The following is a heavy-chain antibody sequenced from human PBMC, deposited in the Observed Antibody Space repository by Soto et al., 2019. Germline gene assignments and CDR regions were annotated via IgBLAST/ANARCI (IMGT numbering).Heavy chain of an antibody. CDR1: GGTFSSYA. CDR2: IIPIFGTA. CDR3: ARRATVTKMPGWFDP. V-gene: IGHV1-69*12. Sequence: QVQLVQSGAEVKKPGSSVKVSCKASGGTFSSYAISWVRQAPGQGLEWMGGIIPIFGTANYAQKFQGRVTITADESPSTAYMELGSLRSEDTAVYYCARRATVTKMPGWFDPWGQGTLVTVSS. D-gene: IGHD4-17*01. J-gene: IGHJ5*02.